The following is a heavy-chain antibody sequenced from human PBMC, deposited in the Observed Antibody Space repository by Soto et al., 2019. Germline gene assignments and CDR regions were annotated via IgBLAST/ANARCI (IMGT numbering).Heavy chain of an antibody. D-gene: IGHD4-17*01. CDR2: INHSGST. CDR3: ASHTTTVVTPAY. CDR1: GGSFSGYY. Sequence: QVQLQQWGAGLLKPSETLSLTCAVYGGSFSGYYWSWIRQPPGKGLEWIGEINHSGSTNYNPSLKSRVTISVDTSKNQFSLKLSSVTAADTAVYYCASHTTTVVTPAYWGQGTLVTVSS. J-gene: IGHJ4*02. V-gene: IGHV4-34*01.